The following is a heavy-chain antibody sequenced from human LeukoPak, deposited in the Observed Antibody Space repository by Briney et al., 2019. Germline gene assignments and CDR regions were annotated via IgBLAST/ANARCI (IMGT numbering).Heavy chain of an antibody. Sequence: SMKVSCKASGGTFSSYTISWVRQAPGQGLEWMGRIIPILGIANYAQKFQGRVTITADKSTSTAYMELSSLRSEDTAVYYCAREDSGSNWFDPWGQGTLVTVSS. CDR3: AREDSGSNWFDP. D-gene: IGHD6-19*01. CDR1: GGTFSSYT. CDR2: IIPILGIA. V-gene: IGHV1-69*04. J-gene: IGHJ5*02.